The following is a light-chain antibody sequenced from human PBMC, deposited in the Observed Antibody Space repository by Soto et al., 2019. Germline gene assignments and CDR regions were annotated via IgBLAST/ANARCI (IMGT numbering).Light chain of an antibody. Sequence: DIPMTQSPSSLSASVGDRVTVTCRASQSISSYLNWYQQKPGKAPKLLIYAASSLESGVPSRFSGSGSGTDFTLTISSLQPEDFATYYCQQYYSYPRTFGQGTKVEIK. V-gene: IGKV1-39*01. CDR3: QQYYSYPRT. J-gene: IGKJ1*01. CDR2: AAS. CDR1: QSISSY.